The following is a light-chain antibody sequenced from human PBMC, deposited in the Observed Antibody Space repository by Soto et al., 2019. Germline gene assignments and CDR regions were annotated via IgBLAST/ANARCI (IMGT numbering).Light chain of an antibody. J-gene: IGLJ1*01. CDR2: DDD. Sequence: SYELAQSPSVSVAPGQTARITCGGNNIGSKNVHWFQQRPGQAPVLVVFDDDDRPSGIPDRFSGSNPGNTATLTISRVEAGDEADYYCQVWDSSVLHHVFGTGTKVPS. CDR3: QVWDSSVLHHV. V-gene: IGLV3-21*02. CDR1: NIGSKN.